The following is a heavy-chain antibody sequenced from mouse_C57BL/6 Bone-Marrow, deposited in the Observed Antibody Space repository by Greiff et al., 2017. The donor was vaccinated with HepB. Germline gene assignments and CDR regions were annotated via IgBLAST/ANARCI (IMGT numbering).Heavy chain of an antibody. CDR1: GYTFTSYW. V-gene: IGHV1-64*01. Sequence: VQLKQPGAELVKPGASVKLSCKASGYTFTSYWMHWVKQRPGQGLEWIGMIHPNSGSTNYNEKFKSKATLTVDKSSSTAYMQLSSLTSEDSAVYYCARELRDAMDYWGQGTSVTVSS. J-gene: IGHJ4*01. D-gene: IGHD2-12*01. CDR3: ARELRDAMDY. CDR2: IHPNSGST.